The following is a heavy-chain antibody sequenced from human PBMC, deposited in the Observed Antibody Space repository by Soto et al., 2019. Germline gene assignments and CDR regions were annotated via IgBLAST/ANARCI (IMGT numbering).Heavy chain of an antibody. J-gene: IGHJ4*02. V-gene: IGHV4-34*01. CDR3: ASVVGGDSEYYFED. D-gene: IGHD4-17*01. CDR2: VNHSGEA. CDR1: GVSFSNCY. Sequence: SVTLSLTCDVDGVSFSNCYWNWGRQPPGKGLEWIGEVNHSGEATYNPSLQSRLTISLDTSNNQFSLKMTSVTAADTAMYYGASVVGGDSEYYFEDWGQGTLVIV.